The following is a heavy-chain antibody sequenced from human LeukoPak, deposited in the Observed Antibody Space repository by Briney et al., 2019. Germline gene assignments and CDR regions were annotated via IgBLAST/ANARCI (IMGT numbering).Heavy chain of an antibody. Sequence: GGSLRLSCAASGFTFSSYGMHWVRQAPGNGLEWVAVISYDGSNKYYADSVKGRFTISRDNSKNTLYLQMNSLRAEDTAVYYCAKDKGGTLWFDYWGQGTLVTVSS. CDR3: AKDKGGTLWFDY. CDR2: ISYDGSNK. CDR1: GFTFSSYG. D-gene: IGHD5-18*01. J-gene: IGHJ4*02. V-gene: IGHV3-30*18.